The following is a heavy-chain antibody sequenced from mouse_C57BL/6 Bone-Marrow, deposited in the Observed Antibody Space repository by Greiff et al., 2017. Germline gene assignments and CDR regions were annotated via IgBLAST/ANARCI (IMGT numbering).Heavy chain of an antibody. V-gene: IGHV5-4*01. D-gene: IGHD2-12*01. Sequence: EVHLVESGGGLVKPGGSLKLSCAASGFTFSSYAMSWVRQTPEKRLEWVATISDGGSYTYYPDNVKGRFTISRDNAKNNLYLQMSHLKSEDTAMYYCARGLYAYWGQGTTLTVSS. CDR2: ISDGGSYT. CDR1: GFTFSSYA. J-gene: IGHJ2*01. CDR3: ARGLYAY.